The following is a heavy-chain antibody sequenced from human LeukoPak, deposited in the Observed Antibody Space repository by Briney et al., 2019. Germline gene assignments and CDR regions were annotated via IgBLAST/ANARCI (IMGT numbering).Heavy chain of an antibody. J-gene: IGHJ6*03. D-gene: IGHD3-10*01. CDR1: GASISKIEDY. CDR3: ARGGWSGGYYYYMDV. Sequence: SETLSLTCTVSGASISKIEDYWGWLRQSPGKGLEWIGTIYHIGSTYYNPSLKSRVTMSVDASKNQFSLKLSSVTAADTAVYYCARGGWSGGYYYYMDVWGKGTTVTISS. CDR2: IYHIGST. V-gene: IGHV4-39*07.